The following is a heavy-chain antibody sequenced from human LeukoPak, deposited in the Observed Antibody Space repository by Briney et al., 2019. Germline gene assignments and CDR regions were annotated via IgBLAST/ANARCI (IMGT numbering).Heavy chain of an antibody. J-gene: IGHJ3*02. CDR2: IYTSVST. D-gene: IGHD3-22*01. CDR3: ARDRWQEAMIVGKSAFDI. Sequence: KASETLSLACTVSGGSISSGSYYWSWIRQPAGKGLEWIGRIYTSVSTIYNPSLQSRVSISVDKSKNQFSLKLSSVTAAATAVYYCARDRWQEAMIVGKSAFDIWGQGTMVTVSS. V-gene: IGHV4-61*02. CDR1: GGSISSGSYY.